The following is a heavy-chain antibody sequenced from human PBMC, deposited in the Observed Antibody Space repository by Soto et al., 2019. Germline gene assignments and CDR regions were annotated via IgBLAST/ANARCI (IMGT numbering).Heavy chain of an antibody. CDR1: GGSISSGGYY. CDR3: ARDLVEQQLANYYYYGMDV. CDR2: ISYSGST. J-gene: IGHJ6*02. Sequence: QVQLQESGPGLVKPSQTLSLTCTVSGGSISSGGYYWSWIRQHPGKGLEWIGYISYSGSTYYNPSLNIRVTISVDTSKNQFSLRRSSVTAADTAVYYCARDLVEQQLANYYYYGMDVWGQGTTVTVSS. D-gene: IGHD6-13*01. V-gene: IGHV4-31*03.